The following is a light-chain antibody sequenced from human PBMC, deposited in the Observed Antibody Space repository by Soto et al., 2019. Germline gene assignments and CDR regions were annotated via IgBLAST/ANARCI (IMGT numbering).Light chain of an antibody. CDR1: QSISSW. Sequence: DIQMTQSPSTLSASVGDRVTITCRASQSISSWLAWYQQKPGKAPKVLIYKASNLQSGVPSRFSGSGSGTDFTLTIRSLQPDDFATYSCPQCNSYPPTFGQRTTVHIK. V-gene: IGKV1-5*03. CDR2: KAS. J-gene: IGKJ1*01. CDR3: PQCNSYPPT.